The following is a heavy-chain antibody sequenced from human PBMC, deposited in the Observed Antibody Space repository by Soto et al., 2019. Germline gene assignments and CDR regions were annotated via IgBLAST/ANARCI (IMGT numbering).Heavy chain of an antibody. J-gene: IGHJ6*02. V-gene: IGHV1-18*01. CDR3: ARVRPTVTTYANARPDYYYYGMDV. D-gene: IGHD4-4*01. CDR1: GYTFTSYG. Sequence: QVQLVQSGAEVKKPGASVKVSCKASGYTFTSYGISWVRQAPGQGLEWMGWISAYNGNTNYAQKLQGRVTMTTDTSTSTAYMELRSLRSDDTAVYYCARVRPTVTTYANARPDYYYYGMDVWGQGTTVTVSS. CDR2: ISAYNGNT.